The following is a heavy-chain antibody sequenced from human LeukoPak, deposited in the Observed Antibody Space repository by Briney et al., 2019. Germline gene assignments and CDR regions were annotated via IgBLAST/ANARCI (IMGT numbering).Heavy chain of an antibody. CDR1: GGSVSGSTYY. J-gene: IGHJ6*02. Sequence: SETLSLTCTVSGGSVSGSTYYWNWIRQPPGKGLEWIGYIYHSGSTTNYNPSLKSRVTISVDTSKNQFSLKLSSVTAADTAVYYCARIGYCSGGSCYGDYYGMDVWGQGTTVTVSS. D-gene: IGHD2-15*01. CDR3: ARIGYCSGGSCYGDYYGMDV. V-gene: IGHV4-61*01. CDR2: IYHSGSTT.